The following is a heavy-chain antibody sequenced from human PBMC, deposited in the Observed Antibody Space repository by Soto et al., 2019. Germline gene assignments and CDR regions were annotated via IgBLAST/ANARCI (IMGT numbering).Heavy chain of an antibody. Sequence: VASVKVSCKASGDIFDNYAISWVRQAPGQGLEWLGGISPVIGTTHYAQRFQGRLTITADRSTMTTYMELSGLKSEDTAIYFCARDYSGYDPALNRFDPWG. CDR1: GDIFDNYA. CDR3: ARDYSGYDPALNRFDP. CDR2: ISPVIGTT. J-gene: IGHJ5*02. V-gene: IGHV1-69*06. D-gene: IGHD5-12*01.